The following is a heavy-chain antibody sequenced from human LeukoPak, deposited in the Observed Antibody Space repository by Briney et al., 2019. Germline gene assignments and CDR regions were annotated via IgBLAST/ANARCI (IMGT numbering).Heavy chain of an antibody. Sequence: PSETLSLTCSVSDDSITMYYWTWIRQPPGKGLEWIGYVDHTGSTNFNPSLNGRVSISRDTTNNLFSLKLSSVTAADTAVYYCAREKLHNYVWGTYRQDYYMDVWGKGTTVTVSS. D-gene: IGHD3-16*02. J-gene: IGHJ6*03. CDR1: DDSITMYY. V-gene: IGHV4-59*01. CDR3: AREKLHNYVWGTYRQDYYMDV. CDR2: VDHTGST.